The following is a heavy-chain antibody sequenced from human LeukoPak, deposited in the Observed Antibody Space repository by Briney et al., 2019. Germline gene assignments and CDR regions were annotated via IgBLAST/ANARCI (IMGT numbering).Heavy chain of an antibody. V-gene: IGHV3-30-3*01. J-gene: IGHJ6*03. CDR2: ISYDGSNK. CDR3: ARDLGWELPPYYYMDV. Sequence: PGGSLRLSCAASGFTFSSYAMHWVRQAPGKGLEWVAVISYDGSNKYYADSVKGRFTISRDNSKNTLYLQMNSLRAEDTAVYYCARDLGWELPPYYYMDVWGKGTTVTVSS. CDR1: GFTFSSYA. D-gene: IGHD1-26*01.